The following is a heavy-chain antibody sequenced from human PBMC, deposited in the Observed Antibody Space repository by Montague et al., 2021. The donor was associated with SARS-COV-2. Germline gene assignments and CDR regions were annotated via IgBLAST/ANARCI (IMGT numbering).Heavy chain of an antibody. D-gene: IGHD3-10*01. CDR2: TYYSGST. V-gene: IGHV4-34*01. CDR3: AKLLWFRGGFDY. CDR1: GGSFRGYF. J-gene: IGHJ4*02. Sequence: SETLSLTCAVQGGSFRGYFWSWIRQSPGKGLEWIGSTYYSGSTYYNPSLKSRVTISVDASKNQFSLKLSSVTAADTAVYYCAKLLWFRGGFDYWGQGTLVTVSS.